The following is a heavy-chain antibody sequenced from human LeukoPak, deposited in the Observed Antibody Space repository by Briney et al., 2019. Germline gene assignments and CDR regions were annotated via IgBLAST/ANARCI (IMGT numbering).Heavy chain of an antibody. CDR2: IYYSGST. J-gene: IGHJ4*02. CDR1: GGSISSSSYY. V-gene: IGHV4-39*01. D-gene: IGHD2-2*01. CDR3: ARHLRQLLHSAADY. Sequence: SETLSLTCTVSGGSISSSSYYWGWIRQPPGKGLEWIGNIYYSGSTYYNPSLESRVTMSLDTSKNQFSLKLSSVTAADTAVYYCARHLRQLLHSAADYWGQGTLVTVSS.